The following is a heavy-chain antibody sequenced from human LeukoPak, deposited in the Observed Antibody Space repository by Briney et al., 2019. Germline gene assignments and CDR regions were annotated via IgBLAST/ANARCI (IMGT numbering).Heavy chain of an antibody. V-gene: IGHV3-66*01. J-gene: IGHJ4*02. CDR3: ARANGLNYYGSGS. CDR1: GFTFSSYA. Sequence: GGSLRLSCAASGFTFSSYAMSWVRQAPGKGLEWVSVIYSGGSTYYADSVKGRFTISRDNSKNTLYLQMNSLRAGDTAVYYCARANGLNYYGSGSWGQGTLVTVSS. D-gene: IGHD3-10*01. CDR2: IYSGGST.